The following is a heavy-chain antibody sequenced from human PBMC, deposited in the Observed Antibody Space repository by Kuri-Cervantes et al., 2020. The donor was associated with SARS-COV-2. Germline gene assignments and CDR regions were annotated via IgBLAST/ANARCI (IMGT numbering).Heavy chain of an antibody. D-gene: IGHD3-10*01. V-gene: IGHV3-33*03. CDR3: AKGRYYSDV. CDR1: GFTFSSYE. Sequence: GGSLRLSCAASGFTFSSYEMNWVRQAPGKGLEWVAAIWHDGSNKYYADSVKGRFTISRDNSKNTFFLQMNSLRAEDTALYYCAKGRYYSDVWGTGTTVTVSS. CDR2: IWHDGSNK. J-gene: IGHJ6*04.